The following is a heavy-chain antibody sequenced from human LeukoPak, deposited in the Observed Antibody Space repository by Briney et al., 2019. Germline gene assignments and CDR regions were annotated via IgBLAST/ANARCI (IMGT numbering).Heavy chain of an antibody. J-gene: IGHJ3*02. D-gene: IGHD3-22*01. CDR3: ARDPGPYYHDSSGYLGNAFDI. CDR2: INSDGSST. CDR1: GFTFSSYW. V-gene: IGHV3-74*01. Sequence: GGSLRLSCAASGFTFSSYWMHWVRQAPGKGLVWVSRINSDGSSTSYADSVKGRFTISRDNAKNTLYLQMNSLRAEDTAVYYCARDPGPYYHDSSGYLGNAFDIWGQGTMVTVSS.